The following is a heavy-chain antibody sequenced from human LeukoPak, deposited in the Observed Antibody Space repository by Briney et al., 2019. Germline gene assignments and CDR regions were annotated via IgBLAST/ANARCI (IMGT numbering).Heavy chain of an antibody. D-gene: IGHD6-19*01. Sequence: PSETLSLTCAVYGGSFSGYYWSWIRQPPGKGLEWIGEINHSGSTNYNPSLKSRVTISVDTSKNQFSLKLSSVTAADTAVYYCARVTGIAVATCDYWGQGTLVTVS. J-gene: IGHJ4*02. CDR1: GGSFSGYY. CDR2: INHSGST. V-gene: IGHV4-34*01. CDR3: ARVTGIAVATCDY.